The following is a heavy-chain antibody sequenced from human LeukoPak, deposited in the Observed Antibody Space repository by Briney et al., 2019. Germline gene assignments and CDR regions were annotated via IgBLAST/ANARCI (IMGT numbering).Heavy chain of an antibody. V-gene: IGHV3-48*04. CDR3: ARDSYDILTGSYYMDV. J-gene: IGHJ6*03. Sequence: GGSLRLSCAASGFTFSSYAMHWVRQAPGKGLEWVSYISSSGSTIYYADSVKGRFTISRDNAKNSLYLQMNSLRAEDTAVYYCARDSYDILTGSYYMDVWGKGTTVTVSS. D-gene: IGHD3-9*01. CDR2: ISSSGSTI. CDR1: GFTFSSYA.